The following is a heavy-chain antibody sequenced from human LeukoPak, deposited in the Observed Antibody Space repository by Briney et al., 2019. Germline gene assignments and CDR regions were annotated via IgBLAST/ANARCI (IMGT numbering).Heavy chain of an antibody. J-gene: IGHJ5*02. CDR2: IYYSGST. V-gene: IGHV4-59*11. CDR3: VGAYYDFWSGYYQYNWFDP. D-gene: IGHD3-3*01. CDR1: GGSISSHY. Sequence: PSETLSLTCTVSGGSISSHYWSWIRQPPGKGLEWIGYIYYSGSTNYNPSLKSRVTISVDTSKNQFSLKLSSVTAADTAVYYCVGAYYDFWSGYYQYNWFDPWGQGTLVTVSS.